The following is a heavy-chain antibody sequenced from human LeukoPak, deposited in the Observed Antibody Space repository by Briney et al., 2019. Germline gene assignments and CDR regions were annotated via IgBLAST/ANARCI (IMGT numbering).Heavy chain of an antibody. Sequence: ASVKVSCKASGGIFSSYAIRWVRQAPGQGLEWMGRIIPIFGTANYAQKFQGRVTITADKSTNTAYMELSSLRSEDTAVYYCARDYESGRPEGVFDIWGQGTMVTVSS. D-gene: IGHD1-26*01. J-gene: IGHJ3*02. V-gene: IGHV1-69*06. CDR2: IIPIFGTA. CDR3: ARDYESGRPEGVFDI. CDR1: GGIFSSYA.